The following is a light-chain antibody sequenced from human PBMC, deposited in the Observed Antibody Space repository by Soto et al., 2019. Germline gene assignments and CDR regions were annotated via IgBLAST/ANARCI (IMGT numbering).Light chain of an antibody. V-gene: IGKV1-9*01. CDR2: TAS. CDR1: QGISSY. J-gene: IGKJ5*01. CDR3: QQFNSYPIT. Sequence: DIQLTQSPSFLSACVGDRVTVTCRASQGISSYLAWYQQKPGKAPKLLIYTASSLQSGVPSRFSGSGSGTEFTLTISSLQPEDFATYYCQQFNSYPITFGQGTRLEIK.